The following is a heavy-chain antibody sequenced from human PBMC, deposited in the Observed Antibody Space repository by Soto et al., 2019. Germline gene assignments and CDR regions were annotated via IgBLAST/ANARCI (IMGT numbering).Heavy chain of an antibody. J-gene: IGHJ4*02. V-gene: IGHV4-59*01. CDR2: IYYSGST. Sequence: SETLSLTCTVSGGSISTYYWSWIRQPPGKGLEWIGYIYYSGSTNYNPSLKSRVTISVDTSKNQFSLKLSSVTAADTAVYYCARGNYDFLTGYYIEYFDYWGQGTQVTVYS. D-gene: IGHD3-9*01. CDR3: ARGNYDFLTGYYIEYFDY. CDR1: GGSISTYY.